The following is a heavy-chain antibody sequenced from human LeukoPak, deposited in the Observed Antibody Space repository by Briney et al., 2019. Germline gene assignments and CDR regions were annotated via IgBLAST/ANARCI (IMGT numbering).Heavy chain of an antibody. CDR3: ARVLDDSPTEYYFDY. J-gene: IGHJ4*02. V-gene: IGHV1-69*13. CDR1: GGTFSSYA. D-gene: IGHD3/OR15-3a*01. CDR2: IIPIFGTA. Sequence: SVKVSCKASGGTFSSYAISWVRQAPGQGLEWMGGIIPIFGTANYAQKFQGRVTITADGSTSTAYMELSSLRSEDTAVYYCARVLDDSPTEYYFDYWGQGTLVTVSS.